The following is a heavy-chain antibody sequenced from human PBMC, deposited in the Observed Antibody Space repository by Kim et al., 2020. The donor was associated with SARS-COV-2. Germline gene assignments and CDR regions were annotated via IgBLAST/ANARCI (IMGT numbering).Heavy chain of an antibody. CDR2: ISYDGSNK. D-gene: IGHD1-26*01. V-gene: IGHV3-30*04. J-gene: IGHJ4*02. Sequence: GGSLRLSCAASGFTFSSYAMHWVRQAPGKGLEWVAVISYDGSNKYYADSVKGRFTISRDNSKNTLDLQMNSLRAEDTAVYYCARALNGGYYSDFDYWGQGTLVTVSS. CDR1: GFTFSSYA. CDR3: ARALNGGYYSDFDY.